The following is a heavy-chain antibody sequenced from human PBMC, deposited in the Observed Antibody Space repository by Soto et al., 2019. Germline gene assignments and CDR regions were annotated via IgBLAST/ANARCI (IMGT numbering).Heavy chain of an antibody. J-gene: IGHJ3*02. CDR3: ASYSCSGTSAFDI. D-gene: IGHD6-13*01. V-gene: IGHV4-31*03. Sequence: PSETLSLTGTVSVGSISSGGYYWSWIRQHPGKGLEWIGYIYYSGSTYYNPSLKSRVTISVDTSKNQFSLKLSSVTAADTAVYYCASYSCSGTSAFDIWGQGTMVTVSS. CDR1: VGSISSGGYY. CDR2: IYYSGST.